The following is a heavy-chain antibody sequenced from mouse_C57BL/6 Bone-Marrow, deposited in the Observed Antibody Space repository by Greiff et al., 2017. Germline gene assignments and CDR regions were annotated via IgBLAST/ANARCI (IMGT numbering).Heavy chain of an antibody. CDR1: GYSFTSYY. V-gene: IGHV1-66*01. D-gene: IGHD1-1*01. CDR2: IYPGSGNT. CDR3: ARTRNYEREMDY. Sequence: QVHVKQSGPELVKPGASVKISCKASGYSFTSYYIHWVKQRPGQGLEWIGRIYPGSGNTKYNEKFKGKATLTADTSSSTAYMQLSSLTSEDSAVYYCARTRNYEREMDYWGQGTSVTVSS. J-gene: IGHJ4*01.